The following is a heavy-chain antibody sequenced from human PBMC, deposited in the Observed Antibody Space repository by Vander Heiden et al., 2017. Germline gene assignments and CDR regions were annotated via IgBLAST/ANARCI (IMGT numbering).Heavy chain of an antibody. J-gene: IGHJ4*02. D-gene: IGHD1-20*01. CDR3: TTGNTWNGEGAY. Sequence: EVQLVESGGGWVQPGGSLRLSCAASGVILSDSVRHGGRQPSGRGLECIVRLGDMFENGATLSAASVRGRFTISRDGSRNTAYLEMNSLTTEDTAVYYCTTGNTWNGEGAYWGRGTLVTVSS. CDR2: LGDMFENGAT. CDR1: GVILSDSV. V-gene: IGHV3-73*01.